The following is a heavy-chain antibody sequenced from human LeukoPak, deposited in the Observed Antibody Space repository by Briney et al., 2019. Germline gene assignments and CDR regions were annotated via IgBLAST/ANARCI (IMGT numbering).Heavy chain of an antibody. J-gene: IGHJ4*02. D-gene: IGHD1-14*01. CDR2: ISSSSSYI. CDR3: ARDLNGSGTLDY. V-gene: IGHV3-21*01. CDR1: GFTFSSYS. Sequence: PGGSLRLSCAASGFTFSSYSMNWVRQAPGKGLEWVSSISSSSSYIYYADSVKGRFTISRDSAKNSLYLQMNSLRAEDTAVYYCARDLNGSGTLDYWGQGTLVTVSS.